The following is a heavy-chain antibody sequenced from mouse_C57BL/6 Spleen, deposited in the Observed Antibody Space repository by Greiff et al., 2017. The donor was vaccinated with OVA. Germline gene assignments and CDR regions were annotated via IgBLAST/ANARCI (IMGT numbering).Heavy chain of an antibody. CDR3: ARGDDGRDYFDY. J-gene: IGHJ2*01. CDR1: GYTFTSYW. CDR2: IYPGSGST. Sequence: QVHVKQSGAELVKPGASVKMSCKASGYTFTSYWITWVKQRPGQGLEWIGDIYPGSGSTNYNEKFKSKATLTVDTSSSTAYMQLSSLTSEDSAVYYCARGDDGRDYFDYWGQGTTLTVSS. V-gene: IGHV1-55*01. D-gene: IGHD2-3*01.